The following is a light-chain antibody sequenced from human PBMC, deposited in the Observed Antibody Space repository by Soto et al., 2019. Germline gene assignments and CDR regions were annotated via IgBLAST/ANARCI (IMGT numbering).Light chain of an antibody. J-gene: IGKJ1*01. CDR3: QHYKNYPWT. CDR2: GAF. V-gene: IGKV1-8*01. Sequence: AIRMTQSPSSLSASAGDRVAIACRASQGVGRYLAWYQQKPGQAPKLLIYGAFTLQSGVPSRFSGGGSGTDFTLTVCCLQSEDFATYYCQHYKNYPWTFGQGPKVEIK. CDR1: QGVGRY.